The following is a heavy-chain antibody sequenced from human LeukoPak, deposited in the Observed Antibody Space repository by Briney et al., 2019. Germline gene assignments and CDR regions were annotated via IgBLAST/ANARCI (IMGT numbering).Heavy chain of an antibody. CDR3: VRFGVNYDMDV. CDR1: CGLIRCYY. V-gene: IGHV4-59*01. CDR2: IHYSGRA. D-gene: IGHD3-16*01. Sequence: SEPLSLPFPVPCGLIRCYYLTWVRPPPGQGLEWIGQIHYSGRADYNPSLKSRITMSVDTSRIQISLKLSSVTAADTAVYYCVRFGVNYDMDVWGQGTTVTVFS. J-gene: IGHJ6*02.